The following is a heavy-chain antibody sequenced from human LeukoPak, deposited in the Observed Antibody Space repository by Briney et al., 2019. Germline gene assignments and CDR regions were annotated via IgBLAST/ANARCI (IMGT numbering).Heavy chain of an antibody. V-gene: IGHV4-34*01. CDR1: GGSFSGYY. J-gene: IGHJ4*02. D-gene: IGHD3-3*01. CDR3: ARRFWSGYLAD. CDR2: INHSGST. Sequence: SETLSLTCAVYGGSFSGYYWSWIRQPPGKGLEWIGEINHSGSTNYNPSLKSRVTISVDTSKNQFSLKLTSVIAADTAVYYCARRFWSGYLADWGQGTLVTVSS.